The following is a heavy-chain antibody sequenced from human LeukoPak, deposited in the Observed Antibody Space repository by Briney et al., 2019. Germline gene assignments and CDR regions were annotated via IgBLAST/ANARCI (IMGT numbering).Heavy chain of an antibody. CDR1: GYTFTTYG. CDR3: ARDRDYEFWIGLLGYYMDV. J-gene: IGHJ6*03. D-gene: IGHD3-3*01. CDR2: ISGKNGNT. Sequence: ASVKVSCKASGYTFTTYGITWVRQAPGQGLEWMGWISGKNGNTKYAQKFQGRVTMTTDTSTSTAHMELMSLRSDDTAVYYCARDRDYEFWIGLLGYYMDVWGKGTTVTVSS. V-gene: IGHV1-18*01.